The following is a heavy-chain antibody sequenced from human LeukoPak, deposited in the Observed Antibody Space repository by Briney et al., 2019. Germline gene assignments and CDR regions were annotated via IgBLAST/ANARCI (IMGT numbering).Heavy chain of an antibody. Sequence: PGGSLRLSCAASGFTFSSYAMHWVRQAPGKGLEWVAVISYDGSNKNYADSGKGRFTISRDNSKNTLYLQMNSLRAEDTAVYYCAKDRSRYSGYDSSYYYYGMDVWGQGTTVTVSS. J-gene: IGHJ6*02. D-gene: IGHD5-12*01. CDR1: GFTFSSYA. CDR2: ISYDGSNK. CDR3: AKDRSRYSGYDSSYYYYGMDV. V-gene: IGHV3-30*04.